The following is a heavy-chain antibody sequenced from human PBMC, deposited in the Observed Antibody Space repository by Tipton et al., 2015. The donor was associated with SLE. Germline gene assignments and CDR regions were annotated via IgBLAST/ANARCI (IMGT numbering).Heavy chain of an antibody. J-gene: IGHJ1*01. D-gene: IGHD3-10*02. V-gene: IGHV4-34*01. Sequence: LRLSCAFSGGSFSDYYWTWIRQPPGKGPEWIGEINHSGGTNYNPSLKSRVTISVDPSKNQFSLRLSSVTAADTAVYYCMRLGLFRDSKTPWGQGTLVTVSS. CDR3: MRLGLFRDSKTP. CDR1: GGSFSDYY. CDR2: INHSGGT.